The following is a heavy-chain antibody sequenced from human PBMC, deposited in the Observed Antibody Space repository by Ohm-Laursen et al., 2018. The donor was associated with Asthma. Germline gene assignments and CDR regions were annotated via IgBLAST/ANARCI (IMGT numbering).Heavy chain of an antibody. CDR3: ATDSRYGDYVPFDS. Sequence: SLRLSCAATGFTFSSYSMNWVRQAPGKGLEWVSYISSSSSTIYYADSVKGRFTISRDNAKNSLYLQMNSLRDEDTAVYYCATDSRYGDYVPFDSWGQGTLVTVSS. V-gene: IGHV3-48*02. J-gene: IGHJ4*02. D-gene: IGHD4-17*01. CDR2: ISSSSSTI. CDR1: GFTFSSYS.